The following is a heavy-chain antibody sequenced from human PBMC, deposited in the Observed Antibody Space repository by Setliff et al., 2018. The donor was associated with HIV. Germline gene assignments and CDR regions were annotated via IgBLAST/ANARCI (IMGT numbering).Heavy chain of an antibody. CDR1: GGSITNKY. CDR3: ARVVSHREDRGTWMKLWLAPYYMDV. Sequence: PSETLSLTCAVSGGSITNKYWSWIRQPPGKGLEWLGYVSSSGTTNYTPSLESRLTISVDTSKNQVSLRLSSLTAADTAVYFCARVVSHREDRGTWMKLWLAPYYMDVWGKGTTVTVSS. J-gene: IGHJ6*03. D-gene: IGHD3-10*01. CDR2: VSSSGTT. V-gene: IGHV4-59*01.